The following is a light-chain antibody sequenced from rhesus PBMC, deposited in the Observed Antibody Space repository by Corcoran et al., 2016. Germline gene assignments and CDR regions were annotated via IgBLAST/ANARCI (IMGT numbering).Light chain of an antibody. V-gene: IGKV1-25*01. Sequence: DIQMTQSPSSLSASVGDRVTITCRASQDISAYLAWYQQKPGKAPKLLIYGASTLLGGVPSRFSGDGSGTGFTLTLSSLQPEDFATYCYQQHKSKPWTFGQGTKVEIK. CDR3: QQHKSKPWT. CDR1: QDISAY. J-gene: IGKJ1*01. CDR2: GAS.